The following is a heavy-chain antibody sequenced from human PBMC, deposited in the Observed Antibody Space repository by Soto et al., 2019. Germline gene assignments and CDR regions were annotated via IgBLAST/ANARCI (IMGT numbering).Heavy chain of an antibody. CDR1: GFTFSSYA. V-gene: IGHV3-23*01. D-gene: IGHD1-26*01. J-gene: IGHJ4*02. CDR2: ISGSGGST. CDR3: ARLGSGSYYDY. Sequence: EVQLLESGGGLVQPGGSLRLSCAASGFTFSSYAMRWVRQAPVKGLEWVSAISGSGGSTYYADSVKGRFTISSDNSKNTLYLQMNSLRAEDTAVYYCARLGSGSYYDYWGQGTLVTVSS.